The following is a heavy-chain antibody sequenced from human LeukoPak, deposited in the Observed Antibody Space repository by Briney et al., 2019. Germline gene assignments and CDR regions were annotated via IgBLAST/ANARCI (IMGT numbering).Heavy chain of an antibody. CDR3: ARNVGWFRFDY. CDR2: IKEDGSEK. Sequence: GGSLRLSCTASGFTFSTYWMDWVRQAPGKGLEWVANIKEDGSEKYYEDSVKGRFTISRDNAKNSLYLQMNSLRAEDTAVYYCARNVGWFRFDYWGQGTLVTVSS. J-gene: IGHJ4*02. CDR1: GFTFSTYW. V-gene: IGHV3-7*03. D-gene: IGHD2-15*01.